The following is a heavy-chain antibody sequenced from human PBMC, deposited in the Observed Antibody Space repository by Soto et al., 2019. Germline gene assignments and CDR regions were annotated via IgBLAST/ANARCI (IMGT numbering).Heavy chain of an antibody. V-gene: IGHV4-39*07. D-gene: IGHD3-22*01. Sequence: KPSETLSLTCTVSGDSISSTYSYWGWIRQPPGKGLEWIGSIYYNGKTYYSPSFRGHVTISVTKSITTVFLQWSSLRASDTAMYYCARQIYDSDTGPNFQYYFDSWGQGTPVTVSS. CDR2: IYYNGKT. CDR1: GDSISSTYSY. CDR3: ARQIYDSDTGPNFQYYFDS. J-gene: IGHJ4*02.